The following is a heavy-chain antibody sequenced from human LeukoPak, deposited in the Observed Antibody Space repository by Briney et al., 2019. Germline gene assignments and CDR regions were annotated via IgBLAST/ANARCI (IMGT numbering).Heavy chain of an antibody. Sequence: SQTLSLTCTVSGGSISSGDYYWSWIRQPPGKDLEWIGYIYYSGSTYYNPSLKSRVTISVDTSKNQFSLKLSSVTAADTAVYYCARGALDSSSSDIFDYWGQGTLVTVSS. CDR3: ARGALDSSSSDIFDY. V-gene: IGHV4-30-4*01. D-gene: IGHD6-6*01. CDR2: IYYSGST. CDR1: GGSISSGDYY. J-gene: IGHJ4*02.